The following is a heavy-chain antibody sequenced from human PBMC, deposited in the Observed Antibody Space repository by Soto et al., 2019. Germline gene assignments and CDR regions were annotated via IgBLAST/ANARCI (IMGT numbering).Heavy chain of an antibody. CDR2: IYYSGST. CDR3: ARVLSTLLYFGVVDY. D-gene: IGHD2-8*01. Sequence: SETLSLTCTVSGGSISSGGYYWSWIRQHPGKGLEWIGYIYYSGSTYYNPSLKSRVTISVDTSKNQFSLKLSSVTAADTAVYYCARVLSTLLYFGVVDYWGQGTLVTVSS. CDR1: GGSISSGGYY. V-gene: IGHV4-31*03. J-gene: IGHJ4*02.